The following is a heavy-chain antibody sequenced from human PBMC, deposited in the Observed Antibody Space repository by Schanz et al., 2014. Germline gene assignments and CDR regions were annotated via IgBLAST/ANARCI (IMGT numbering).Heavy chain of an antibody. CDR3: ARKMKLGVYGGKGHDSLDI. V-gene: IGHV3-23*04. Sequence: EVQLVESGGGVVQPGRSLRLSCAASGFTFGDYAMSWVRQAPGKGLEWVSTIGTSGGTNYAESVKGRFTISRDNAKNTLYLQMNTLRAEDTAVYYCARKMKLGVYGGKGHDSLDIWGQGTMVTVSS. CDR2: IGTSGGT. D-gene: IGHD4-17*01. CDR1: GFTFGDYA. J-gene: IGHJ3*02.